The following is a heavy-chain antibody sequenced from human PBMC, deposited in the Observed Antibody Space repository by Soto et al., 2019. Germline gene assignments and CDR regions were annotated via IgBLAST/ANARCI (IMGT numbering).Heavy chain of an antibody. D-gene: IGHD3-22*01. Sequence: AGGSLRLSCAASGFTFSSYAMSWVRQAPGKGLEWLSYISLTSSTMYYSASVRGRFTIYRDNAKNSLNLQMDSLRDEDTAVYYCVRERRDRDNNYRLFYYYGMDVWGQGTTVTVSS. CDR3: VRERRDRDNNYRLFYYYGMDV. J-gene: IGHJ6*02. CDR1: GFTFSSYA. CDR2: ISLTSSTM. V-gene: IGHV3-48*02.